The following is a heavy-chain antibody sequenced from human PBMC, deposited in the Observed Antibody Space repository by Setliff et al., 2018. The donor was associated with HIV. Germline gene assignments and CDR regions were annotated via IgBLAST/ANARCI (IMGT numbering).Heavy chain of an antibody. CDR1: GGSFSGYS. V-gene: IGHV4-34*01. Sequence: PSETLSLTCAVYGGSFSGYSWTWIRQPPGKGLEWIGEINHSGSTKYNPSLKSRVTISVDTSKNQFSLKLSSVTAADTAVYYCARAGGGGRWLHLSYWYFDLWGRGTLVTVSS. CDR2: INHSGST. CDR3: ARAGGGGRWLHLSYWYFDL. D-gene: IGHD3-16*01. J-gene: IGHJ2*01.